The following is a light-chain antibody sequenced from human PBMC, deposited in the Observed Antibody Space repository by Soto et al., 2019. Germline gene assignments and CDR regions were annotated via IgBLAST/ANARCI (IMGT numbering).Light chain of an antibody. CDR1: HSINTY. CDR3: QQSSRTPYT. J-gene: IGKJ2*01. CDR2: AAS. V-gene: IGKV1-39*01. Sequence: DIQMTQSPASLSASVGDRATISCRASHSINTYLNWYQQTSGKAPRLLIYAASTLQSGVPSRFSGSGSGTDFTLTISSLQPEDFASYSCQQSSRTPYTFGQGTKVDIK.